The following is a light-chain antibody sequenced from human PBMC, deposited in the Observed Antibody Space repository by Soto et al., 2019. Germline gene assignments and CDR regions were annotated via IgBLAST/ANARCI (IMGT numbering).Light chain of an antibody. CDR2: EVS. Sequence: QSALTQPASVSGSPGQSITISCTGTSSDVGGYNYVSWYQQHPGKAPKLMIYEVSNRPSGVSNRFSGSKSGNTASLTISGLQPEDEADYYCSSYTSSSTSLWVLGGGTKLTVL. CDR1: SSDVGGYNY. J-gene: IGLJ3*02. CDR3: SSYTSSSTSLWV. V-gene: IGLV2-14*01.